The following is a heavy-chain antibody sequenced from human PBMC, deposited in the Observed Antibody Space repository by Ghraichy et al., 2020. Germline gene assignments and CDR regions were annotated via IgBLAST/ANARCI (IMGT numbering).Heavy chain of an antibody. CDR3: ARSPSYGGDTNDAFNI. CDR1: ALTVSTTY. Sequence: GGSLRLSCAASALTVSTTYMSWVRQAPGRGLEWVSVIYSGGTTYYADSVKGRFTISRDNSKNTLYLQMNSLRAEDTAVYYCARSPSYGGDTNDAFNIWGQGTMVTVSS. CDR2: IYSGGTT. J-gene: IGHJ3*02. D-gene: IGHD1-26*01. V-gene: IGHV3-66*01.